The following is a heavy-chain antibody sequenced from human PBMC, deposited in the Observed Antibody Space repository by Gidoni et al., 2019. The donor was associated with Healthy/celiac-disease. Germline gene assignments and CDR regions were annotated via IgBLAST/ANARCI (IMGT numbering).Heavy chain of an antibody. CDR2: ISGSGGST. CDR1: GFTFSSYA. D-gene: IGHD1-26*01. J-gene: IGHJ4*02. CDR3: AKGISGPTWGFDY. Sequence: EVQLLESGGGLVQPGGSLRLSCAASGFTFSSYAMSWVRQAPGKGLEWVSAISGSGGSTYYADSVKGRFIISRDNSKNTLYLQMNSLRAEDTAVYYCAKGISGPTWGFDYWGQGTLVTVSS. V-gene: IGHV3-23*01.